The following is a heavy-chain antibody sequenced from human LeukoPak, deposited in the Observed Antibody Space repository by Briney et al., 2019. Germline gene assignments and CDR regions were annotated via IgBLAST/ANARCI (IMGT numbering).Heavy chain of an antibody. CDR2: IWYDGSKK. Sequence: GGSLRLSCAASGFTFSSYAMSWVRQAPGKGLEWVADIWYDGSKKYYADSVKGRFTISKDNSKNTLYLQLNSLRAEDTAVYYCARNGGGSYHGDYWGQGTLVTVSS. J-gene: IGHJ4*02. CDR3: ARNGGGSYHGDY. V-gene: IGHV3-33*08. D-gene: IGHD3-16*02. CDR1: GFTFSSYA.